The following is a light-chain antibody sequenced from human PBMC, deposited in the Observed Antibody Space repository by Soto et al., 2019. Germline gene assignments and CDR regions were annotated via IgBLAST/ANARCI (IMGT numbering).Light chain of an antibody. V-gene: IGKV3-20*01. CDR3: QQYGSSTWT. CDR1: LTISDNY. CDR2: GAS. Sequence: EIVLTHSPGTLSLSPGERATLSCRASLTISDNYLAWYQQKAGQAPRLVIFGASSRATGIPDRFSASGSGTDFTLTISRLEPEDFAVYYCQQYGSSTWTFGQGTKVDIK. J-gene: IGKJ1*01.